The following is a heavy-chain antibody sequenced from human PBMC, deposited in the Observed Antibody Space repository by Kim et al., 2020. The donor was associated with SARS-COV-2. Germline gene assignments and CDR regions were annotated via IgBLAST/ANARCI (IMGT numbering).Heavy chain of an antibody. V-gene: IGHV4-34*01. CDR3: ARVDSYGYRRANGSGKHPPGSSFPDY. Sequence: SETLSLTCAVYGGSFSGYYWSWIRQPPGKGLEWIGEINHSGSTNYNPSLKSRVTISVDTSKNQFSLKLSSVTAADTAVYYCARVDSYGYRRANGSGKHPPGSSFPDYWGQGTLVTVSS. CDR2: INHSGST. J-gene: IGHJ4*02. D-gene: IGHD5-18*01. CDR1: GGSFSGYY.